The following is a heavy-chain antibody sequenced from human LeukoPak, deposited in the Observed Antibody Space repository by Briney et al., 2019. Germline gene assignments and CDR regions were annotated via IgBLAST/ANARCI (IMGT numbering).Heavy chain of an antibody. J-gene: IGHJ4*02. D-gene: IGHD3-10*01. CDR3: TRGGSLWFGEYRFDY. V-gene: IGHV3-21*01. CDR2: ISSSSSYI. CDR1: GFTFSSYS. Sequence: GGSLRLSCAASGFTFSSYSMNWVRQAPGKGLEWVSSISSSSSYIYYADSVKGRFTISRDNAKNSLYLQMNSLRAEDTAVYYCTRGGSLWFGEYRFDYWGQGTLVTVSS.